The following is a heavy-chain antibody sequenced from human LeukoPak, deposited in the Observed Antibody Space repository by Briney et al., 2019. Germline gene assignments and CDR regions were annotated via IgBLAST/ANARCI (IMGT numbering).Heavy chain of an antibody. CDR1: GGSFSGYY. J-gene: IGHJ4*02. Sequence: SETLSLTCAVYGGSFSGYYCSWIRQPPGKGLEWIGEINHSGSTNYNPSLKSRVTISVDTSKNQFSLKLSSVTAADTAAYYCARERGLWFRDYWGQGTLVTVSS. CDR2: INHSGST. V-gene: IGHV4-34*01. D-gene: IGHD5-18*01. CDR3: ARERGLWFRDY.